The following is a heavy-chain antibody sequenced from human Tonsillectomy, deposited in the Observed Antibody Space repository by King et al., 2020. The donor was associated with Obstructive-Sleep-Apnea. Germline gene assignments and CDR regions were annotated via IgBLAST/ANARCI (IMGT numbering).Heavy chain of an antibody. CDR3: ARVRVSGYYYDAFDI. J-gene: IGHJ3*02. V-gene: IGHV3-30*04. CDR2: ISYDGSNK. D-gene: IGHD3-22*01. Sequence: VQLVESGGGVVQPGRSLRLSCAASGFTFSSYAMHWVRQAPGKGLEWVAVISYDGSNKYYADSVKGRFTISRDNSKNTLYLQMNSLRAEDTAVYYCARVRVSGYYYDAFDIWGQGTMVTVSS. CDR1: GFTFSSYA.